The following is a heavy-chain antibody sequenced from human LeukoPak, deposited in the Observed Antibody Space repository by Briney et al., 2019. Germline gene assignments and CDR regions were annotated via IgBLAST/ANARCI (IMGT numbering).Heavy chain of an antibody. CDR3: ARQGAWGWFGELFIDY. J-gene: IGHJ4*02. Sequence: SETLSLTCTVSGASLTTYYWSWIRQPPGKGLEWIGYIYYSGSTNYSPSLKSRVTISVDRSKNQFSLKLNSVTAADTAVYYCARQGAWGWFGELFIDYWGQGTLVTVSS. V-gene: IGHV4-59*08. D-gene: IGHD3-10*01. CDR1: GASLTTYY. CDR2: IYYSGST.